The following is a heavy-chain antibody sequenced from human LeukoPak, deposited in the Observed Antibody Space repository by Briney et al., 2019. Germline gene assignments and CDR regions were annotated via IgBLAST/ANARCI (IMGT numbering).Heavy chain of an antibody. CDR1: GYTFTSYD. CDR2: MNPNSGNT. Sequence: ASVKVSCKASGYTFTSYDIDWVRQATGQGLEWMGWMNPNSGNTGYAQKFQGRVTITRNTSISTAYMELSSLRSEDTAVYYCASYAYCGGDCYSEYGDYYYMDVWGKGTTVTVSS. CDR3: ASYAYCGGDCYSEYGDYYYMDV. J-gene: IGHJ6*03. D-gene: IGHD2-21*01. V-gene: IGHV1-8*03.